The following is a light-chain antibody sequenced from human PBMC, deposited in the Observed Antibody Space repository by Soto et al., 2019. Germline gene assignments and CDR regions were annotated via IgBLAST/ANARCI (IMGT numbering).Light chain of an antibody. CDR1: QTNSNT. Sequence: DIQMTQSPSSLSASVGDRVTITCRASQTNSNTLNWYQQRPGKAPNLLIYASSTLQSGVPPRFSGGGSGTEFTLTISSLQPEDFATYYCQQTYSTPITFGQGTRLEIK. CDR3: QQTYSTPIT. CDR2: ASS. V-gene: IGKV1-39*01. J-gene: IGKJ5*01.